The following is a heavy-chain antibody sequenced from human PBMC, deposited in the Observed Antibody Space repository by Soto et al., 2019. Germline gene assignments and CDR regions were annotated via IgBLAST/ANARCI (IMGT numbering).Heavy chain of an antibody. CDR2: ISYDGSNK. CDR1: GFTFSSYA. J-gene: IGHJ4*02. Sequence: SCKASGFTFSSYAMHWVRQAPGKGLDWAAVISYDGSNKYYADSVKGRFTISRDNSRNTLYLQMNSLRAEDTAVYYCAKPSFNYYDSSGYAYWGQGTLVTVSS. V-gene: IGHV3-30-3*02. D-gene: IGHD3-22*01. CDR3: AKPSFNYYDSSGYAY.